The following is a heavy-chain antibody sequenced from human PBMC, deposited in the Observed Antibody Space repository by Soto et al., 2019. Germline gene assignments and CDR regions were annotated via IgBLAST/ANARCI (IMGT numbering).Heavy chain of an antibody. CDR2: IFYSGSF. CDR3: ARRPGGLHSNIQSPYY. CDR1: GVSINNDDW. J-gene: IGHJ4*02. Sequence: PSETLSLTFTVSGVSINNDDWGAWVRQPPGKGLEWIGEIFYSGSFKYNPSLKTRVIISLDKSKNQLSLNLHSVTAADTAVYYCARRPGGLHSNIQSPYYWGQGTLVTVSS. V-gene: IGHV4-4*02. D-gene: IGHD2-15*01.